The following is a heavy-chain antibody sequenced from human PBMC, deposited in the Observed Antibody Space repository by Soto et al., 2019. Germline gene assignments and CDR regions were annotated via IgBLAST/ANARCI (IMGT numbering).Heavy chain of an antibody. Sequence: QVQLVACGGGVVQPGRSLRLSCAASGFTFNRYGMHWVRQAPGKGLEWVAVIWYDGSSEYYADSVKGRFTISRDNSKNTLFLQMNSLRAEDTAVYYCARGVDYFDYWGQGTLVTVSS. CDR1: GFTFNRYG. CDR2: IWYDGSSE. J-gene: IGHJ4*02. CDR3: ARGVDYFDY. V-gene: IGHV3-33*01.